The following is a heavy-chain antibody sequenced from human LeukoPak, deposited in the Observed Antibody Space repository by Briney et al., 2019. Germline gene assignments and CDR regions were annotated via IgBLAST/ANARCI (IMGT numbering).Heavy chain of an antibody. CDR3: ARASMVRGVSYYFDY. CDR2: IYSSGST. Sequence: SETLSVTCTVSGGSISSYYWSWIRQPGGKGLEWIGRIYSSGSTNYNPSLKCRVTMSVDTSKNQFSVKLSSVTAADTAVYYCARASMVRGVSYYFDYWGQGTLVTVSS. V-gene: IGHV4-4*07. D-gene: IGHD3-10*01. CDR1: GGSISSYY. J-gene: IGHJ4*02.